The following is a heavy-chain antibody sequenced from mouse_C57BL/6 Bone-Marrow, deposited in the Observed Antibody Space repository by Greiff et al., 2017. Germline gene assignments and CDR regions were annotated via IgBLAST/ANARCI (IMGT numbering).Heavy chain of an antibody. CDR2: INPSNGGT. V-gene: IGHV1-53*01. CDR3: ARGGYYGSSYCYFDV. D-gene: IGHD1-1*01. J-gene: IGHJ1*03. Sequence: VQLQQPGTELVKPGASVKLSCKASGYTFTSYWMHWVKQRPGQGLEWIGNINPSNGGTNYNEKFKSKATLTVDKSSSTAYMQLSSLTSEDSAVYYFARGGYYGSSYCYFDVWGTGTTVTVSS. CDR1: GYTFTSYW.